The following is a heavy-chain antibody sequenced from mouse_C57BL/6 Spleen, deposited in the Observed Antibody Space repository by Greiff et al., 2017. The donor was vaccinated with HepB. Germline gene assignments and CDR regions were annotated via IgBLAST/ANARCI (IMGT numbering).Heavy chain of an antibody. V-gene: IGHV1-54*01. CDR1: GYAFTNYL. CDR3: ARAPWKLYYFDY. CDR2: INPGSGGT. Sequence: QVQLQQSGAELVRPGTSVKVSCKASGYAFTNYLIEWVKQRPGQGLEWIGVINPGSGGTNYNEKFKGKATLTADKSSSTAYMQLSSLTSEDSVVYFGARAPWKLYYFDYWGQGTTLTVSS. J-gene: IGHJ2*01.